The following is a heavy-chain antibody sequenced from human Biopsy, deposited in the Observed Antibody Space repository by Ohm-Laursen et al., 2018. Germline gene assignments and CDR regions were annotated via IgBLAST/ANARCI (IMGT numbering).Heavy chain of an antibody. J-gene: IGHJ2*01. CDR3: ARDRGFNSDRTVPGYFDL. D-gene: IGHD3-22*01. CDR2: VSYTGST. CDR1: GDSISSYY. Sequence: SDTLSLTCLVSGDSISSYYWSWIRQPPGKGLEWIGYVSYTGSTDYNPSLQSRVTISVDTSKNHFSLRLRSVTPADTAMYYCARDRGFNSDRTVPGYFDLWGRGTLVTVSS. V-gene: IGHV4-59*01.